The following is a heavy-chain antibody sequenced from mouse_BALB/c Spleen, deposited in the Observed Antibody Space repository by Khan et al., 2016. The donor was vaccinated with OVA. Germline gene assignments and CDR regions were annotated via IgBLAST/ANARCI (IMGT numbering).Heavy chain of an antibody. Sequence: QVQLKQSGTELVKPGASVKLSCKTSGYIFTSYWIHWVKKRSGQGLEWIARIYPGTGNTYYSEKFNGKASLTADNSSSTAYMHLSSLKSEDSAVYCCAREEALYYFDYWGQGTTLTVSS. CDR1: GYIFTSYW. CDR3: AREEALYYFDY. J-gene: IGHJ2*01. V-gene: IGHV1S132*01. D-gene: IGHD3-2*02. CDR2: IYPGTGNT.